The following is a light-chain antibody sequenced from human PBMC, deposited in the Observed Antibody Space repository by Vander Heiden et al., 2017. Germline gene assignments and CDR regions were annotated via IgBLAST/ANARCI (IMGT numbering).Light chain of an antibody. CDR1: SSNIGSNY. V-gene: IGLV1-47*01. CDR2: RNN. Sequence: QSVLTQPPSASGTPGQRVTISCSGSSSNIGSNYVYWYQQRPGTAPKLLIYRNNQRPSGVPDRFSGSKSGTSASLAISGLRAEEEADYYCAAWDDSRSGRVFGGGTKLTVL. J-gene: IGLJ3*02. CDR3: AAWDDSRSGRV.